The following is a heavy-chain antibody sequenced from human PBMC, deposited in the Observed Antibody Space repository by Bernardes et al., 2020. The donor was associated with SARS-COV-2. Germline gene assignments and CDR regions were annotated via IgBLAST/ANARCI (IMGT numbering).Heavy chain of an antibody. CDR3: ARGHDFWSGQIKSYYYYYMDV. Sequence: GGSLRLSCAASGFTFSSYWMHWVRQAPGKGLVWVSRINSDGSSTSYADSVKGRFTISRDNAKNTLYLQMNSLRAEDTAVYYCARGHDFWSGQIKSYYYYYMDVWGKGTTVTVSS. CDR2: INSDGSST. J-gene: IGHJ6*03. V-gene: IGHV3-74*01. D-gene: IGHD3-3*01. CDR1: GFTFSSYW.